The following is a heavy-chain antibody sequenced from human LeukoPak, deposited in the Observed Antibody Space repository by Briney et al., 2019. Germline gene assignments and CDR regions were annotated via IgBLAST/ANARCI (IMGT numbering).Heavy chain of an antibody. Sequence: KSSETLSLTCAVYGGSFSGYYWSWIRQPPGKGLEWIGEINHSGSTNYNPSLKSRVTISVDTSKNQFSLKLSSVTAADTAVYYCARHGYIGSASDFDYWGQGTLVTVSS. J-gene: IGHJ4*02. V-gene: IGHV4-34*01. D-gene: IGHD1-26*01. CDR1: GGSFSGYY. CDR2: INHSGST. CDR3: ARHGYIGSASDFDY.